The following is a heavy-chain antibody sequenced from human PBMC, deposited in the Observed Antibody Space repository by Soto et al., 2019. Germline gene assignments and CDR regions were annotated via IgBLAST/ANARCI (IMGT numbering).Heavy chain of an antibody. Sequence: QLQLVQSGAEVESPGASVRVSCKAYGYPFSKYGISWIRQAPGQGLEWMGWIKPDNGDTNYAQKFQGRVTMTTDTSSNTAYMELSSLRSDDTAVYYCATSYDSGFDPWGQGTLVSVSS. V-gene: IGHV1-18*04. J-gene: IGHJ5*02. CDR1: GYPFSKYG. CDR3: ATSYDSGFDP. D-gene: IGHD5-12*01. CDR2: IKPDNGDT.